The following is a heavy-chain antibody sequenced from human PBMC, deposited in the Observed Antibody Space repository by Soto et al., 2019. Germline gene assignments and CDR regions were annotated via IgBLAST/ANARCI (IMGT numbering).Heavy chain of an antibody. CDR1: GFTFKNYA. CDR2: MTGGGTT. V-gene: IGHV3-23*01. CDR3: AKLKGGLGRFYGLDA. D-gene: IGHD3-3*01. Sequence: GGSLRLCCLASGFTFKNYAMTWVRKCPGKGLQWVSLMTGGGTTDYADSAKGRFIISRDNSKNTLSLQMHNLRADDTALYYCAKLKGGLGRFYGLDAWGQGTMVTVSS. J-gene: IGHJ6*02.